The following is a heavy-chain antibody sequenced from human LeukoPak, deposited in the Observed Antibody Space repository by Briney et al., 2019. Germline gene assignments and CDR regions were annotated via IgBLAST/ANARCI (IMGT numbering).Heavy chain of an antibody. D-gene: IGHD2-15*01. Sequence: ASVKVSCKASGGTFSSYAISWVRQAPGQGLEWMGGIIPIFGTANYAQKFQGRVTITADESTSTAYMELSSVRSEDTAVYYCARDTGVVAAAFDIWGQGTMVTVSS. CDR2: IIPIFGTA. J-gene: IGHJ3*02. CDR3: ARDTGVVAAAFDI. CDR1: GGTFSSYA. V-gene: IGHV1-69*01.